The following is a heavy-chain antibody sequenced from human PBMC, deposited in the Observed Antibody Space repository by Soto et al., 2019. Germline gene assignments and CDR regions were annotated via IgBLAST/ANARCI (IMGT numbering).Heavy chain of an antibody. D-gene: IGHD6-13*01. CDR2: IYTSGST. Sequence: KTSETLSLTCTVSGGSISSYYWIWIRQPAGKGLEWIGRIYTSGSTNYNPSLKSRVTMSVDTSKNQFSLKLSSVTAADTAVYYCARERYSSSWYQNWFDPWGQGTLVTVSS. V-gene: IGHV4-4*07. J-gene: IGHJ5*02. CDR3: ARERYSSSWYQNWFDP. CDR1: GGSISSYY.